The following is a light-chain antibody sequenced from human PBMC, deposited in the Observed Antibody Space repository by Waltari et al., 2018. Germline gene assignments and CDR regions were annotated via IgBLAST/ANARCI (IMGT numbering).Light chain of an antibody. V-gene: IGKV3-15*01. Sequence: EIVITQSPATLSVSPGERATLSCRASQSVSRNLAWYQQKPGQAPRLLIHDTSTRATGIPARFSGSGSGTEFTLTISSLQSEDFAVYYCQQYINWPPITFGHGTRLEIK. CDR2: DTS. J-gene: IGKJ5*01. CDR1: QSVSRN. CDR3: QQYINWPPIT.